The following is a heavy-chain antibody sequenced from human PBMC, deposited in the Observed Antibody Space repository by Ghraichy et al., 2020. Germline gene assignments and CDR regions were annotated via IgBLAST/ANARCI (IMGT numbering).Heavy chain of an antibody. D-gene: IGHD3-10*01. V-gene: IGHV4-30-4*01. CDR2: IYYSGST. CDR1: GVSINSIDYY. CDR3: ARVEFASGPFDY. J-gene: IGHJ4*02. Sequence: SQTLSLTCTVFGVSINSIDYYWSWIRQPPGKGLEWIGYIYYSGSTYYNPSLKSRVTISSDTSKNQFSLRLTSVTAADTAVYFCARVEFASGPFDYWGQGILVNVS.